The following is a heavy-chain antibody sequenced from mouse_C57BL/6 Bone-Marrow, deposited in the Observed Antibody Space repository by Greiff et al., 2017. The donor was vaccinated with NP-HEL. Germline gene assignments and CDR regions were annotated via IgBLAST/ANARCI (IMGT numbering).Heavy chain of an antibody. J-gene: IGHJ2*01. CDR2: IYPGDGDT. Sequence: QVQLQQSGPELVKPGASVKISCKASGYAFSSSWMNWVKQRPGKGLEWIGRIYPGDGDTNYNGKFKGKATLTAVKSSSTAYMQLSSLTSEDSAVYFCLVTVVARKTLDYWGQGTTLTVSS. CDR1: GYAFSSSW. CDR3: LVTVVARKTLDY. V-gene: IGHV1-82*01. D-gene: IGHD1-1*01.